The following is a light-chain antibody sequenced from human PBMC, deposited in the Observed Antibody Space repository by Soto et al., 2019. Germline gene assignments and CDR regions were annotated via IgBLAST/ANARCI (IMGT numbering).Light chain of an antibody. Sequence: EIVLTQSPGTLSLSPGERATLSCRASQSVSSSSLAWYQQKPGQPPRLLIYGASSRATGIPNRFSGSGSGTDFTLTISRLEPEDFAVYYCHQYDSSPLTFGGGTKVEIK. J-gene: IGKJ4*01. CDR1: QSVSSSS. CDR3: HQYDSSPLT. CDR2: GAS. V-gene: IGKV3-20*01.